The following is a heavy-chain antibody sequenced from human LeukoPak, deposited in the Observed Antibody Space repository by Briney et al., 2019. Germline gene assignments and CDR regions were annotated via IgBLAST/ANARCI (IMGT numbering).Heavy chain of an antibody. CDR3: AGPRYYYNSRSHGAPYYFDY. CDR1: GGSISTYY. J-gene: IGHJ4*02. D-gene: IGHD3-10*01. V-gene: IGHV4-4*07. Sequence: PSETLSLTCTVSGGSISTYYWTWIRQPAGKGLEWIGHIYSSGRINYNPSLKSRVTISVDKSKNQFSLGRSSVPAADPALYYGAGPRYYYNSRSHGAPYYFDYWGQGALVTVSS. CDR2: IYSSGRI.